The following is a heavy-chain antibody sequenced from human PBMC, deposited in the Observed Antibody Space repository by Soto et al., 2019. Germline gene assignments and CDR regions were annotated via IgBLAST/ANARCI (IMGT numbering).Heavy chain of an antibody. CDR1: GYFIRNGYY. CDR3: ARDRLMPRLRGAGGMDV. CDR2: IYQSGST. D-gene: IGHD3-10*01. Sequence: SSETLSLTCAVSGYFIRNGYYWGWVRQSPGKGLEWIGRIYQSGSTHYSPSLKSRVTISIDTSKNQVSLNLTSVTAADTAVYFCARDRLMPRLRGAGGMDVWGLGTTVTVS. J-gene: IGHJ6*02. V-gene: IGHV4-38-2*02.